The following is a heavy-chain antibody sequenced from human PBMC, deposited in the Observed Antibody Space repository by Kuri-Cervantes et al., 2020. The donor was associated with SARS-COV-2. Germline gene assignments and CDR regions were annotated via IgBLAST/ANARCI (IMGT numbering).Heavy chain of an antibody. CDR3: AREGQDPGELLRWFDP. J-gene: IGHJ5*02. CDR1: GGSISSGGYY. D-gene: IGHD3-10*01. CDR2: IYYSGST. V-gene: IGHV4-31*03. Sequence: SETLSLTCTVSGGSISSGGYYWSWIRQHPGKGLEWIGYIYYSGSTYYNPSLKSRVTISVDTSKNQFSLKLSSVTAADTAVYYCAREGQDPGELLRWFDPWGQGTLVTVSS.